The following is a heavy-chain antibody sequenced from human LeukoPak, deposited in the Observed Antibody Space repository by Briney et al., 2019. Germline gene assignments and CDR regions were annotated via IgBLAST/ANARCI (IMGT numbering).Heavy chain of an antibody. J-gene: IGHJ4*02. CDR3: ATYTNRLHY. Sequence: SATLSLTCTVSSGSISYFYWNWIRQPPGKGLEWIGYIHYTGSTNYNPSLKSRVTISVDTSKNQFSLKLSSVTAADTAVYYCATYTNRLHYWGQGTLVTVSS. D-gene: IGHD2-8*01. V-gene: IGHV4-59*01. CDR1: SGSISYFY. CDR2: IHYTGST.